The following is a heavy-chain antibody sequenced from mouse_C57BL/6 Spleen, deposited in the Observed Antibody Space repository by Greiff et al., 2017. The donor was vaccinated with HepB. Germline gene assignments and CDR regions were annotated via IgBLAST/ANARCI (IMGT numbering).Heavy chain of an antibody. Sequence: QVQLQQSGPELVKPGASVKISCKASGYAFSSSWMNWVKQRPGKGLEWIGRIYPGDGDTNYNGKFKGKATLTADKSSSTAYMQLSSLTSEDSAVYVCATGGRSDAMDYWGKGTSVTVSS. V-gene: IGHV1-82*01. J-gene: IGHJ4*01. D-gene: IGHD1-1*02. CDR2: IYPGDGDT. CDR3: ATGGRSDAMDY. CDR1: GYAFSSSW.